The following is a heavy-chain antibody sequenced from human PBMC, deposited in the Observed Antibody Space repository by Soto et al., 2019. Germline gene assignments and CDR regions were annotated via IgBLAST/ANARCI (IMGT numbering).Heavy chain of an antibody. CDR3: AKSTVAGTP. V-gene: IGHV3-30*18. CDR2: ISDDGNNK. CDR1: GFTFSKDG. Sequence: QGQLVQPGGGVVQPGRSLRLSCAASGFTFSKDGMYWVRQAPGKGLEWVAVISDDGNNKYYADSVEGRFTISRDNSKNTLYLQMNSLRVEDTAVYYCAKSTVAGTPWGQRTLVTVSS. D-gene: IGHD6-19*01. J-gene: IGHJ5*02.